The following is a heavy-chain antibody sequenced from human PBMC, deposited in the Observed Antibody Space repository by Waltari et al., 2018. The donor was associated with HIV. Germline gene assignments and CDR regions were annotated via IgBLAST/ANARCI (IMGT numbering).Heavy chain of an antibody. Sequence: QVQLQESGPGLVKPSQTLSLTCTAAGGSISSGSYYWSWIRQPAGKGLEWIGRIYTSRSTNYNPSLKSRVTISVDTSKNQLSRKLSSVTAADTAVYYCARATGDSPFDYWGQGTLVTVSS. V-gene: IGHV4-61*02. CDR1: GGSISSGSYY. CDR2: IYTSRST. D-gene: IGHD4-17*01. CDR3: ARATGDSPFDY. J-gene: IGHJ4*02.